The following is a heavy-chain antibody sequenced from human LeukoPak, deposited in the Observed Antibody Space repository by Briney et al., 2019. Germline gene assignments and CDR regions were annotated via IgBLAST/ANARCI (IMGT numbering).Heavy chain of an antibody. V-gene: IGHV3-48*01. Sequence: GGSLRLSCAASGLTFSTYSVNWVRQAPGKGLEWVSYIISSSSTIYYADSVKGRFTISRDNAKNSLYLQMNSLRAEDTAVYYCASQQLVLGWGQGTLVTVSS. D-gene: IGHD6-13*01. CDR2: IISSSSTI. CDR1: GLTFSTYS. CDR3: ASQQLVLG. J-gene: IGHJ4*02.